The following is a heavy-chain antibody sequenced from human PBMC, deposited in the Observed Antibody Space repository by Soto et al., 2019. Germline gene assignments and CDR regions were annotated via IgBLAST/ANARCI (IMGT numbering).Heavy chain of an antibody. CDR2: IYWDDDK. Sequence: QITLKESGPALVKPTQTLTLTCTISGFSLSTGGVGVGWIRQPPGKALEWLALIYWDDDKRYSPSLRSRLTLTMATSKNQVVLTMTNIDPVYTATYYCAHSRCGGDCLQSYSSHYDDGRDVWGQGTTVTVSS. CDR3: AHSRCGGDCLQSYSSHYDDGRDV. D-gene: IGHD2-21*02. CDR1: GFSLSTGGVG. V-gene: IGHV2-5*02. J-gene: IGHJ6*02.